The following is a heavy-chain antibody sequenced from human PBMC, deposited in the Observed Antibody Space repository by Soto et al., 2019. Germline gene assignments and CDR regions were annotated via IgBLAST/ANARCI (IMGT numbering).Heavy chain of an antibody. CDR2: ISGSGDST. V-gene: IGHV3-23*01. CDR3: AKGVPGIAVAGTGYFQH. J-gene: IGHJ1*01. Sequence: PGGSLRRSCAASGFTFSSYAMSWVRQAPGKGLEWVSGISGSGDSTYYADSVKGRFTISRDNSKNTLYLQMNSLRAEDTAVYYCAKGVPGIAVAGTGYFQHWGQGTLVTVSS. CDR1: GFTFSSYA. D-gene: IGHD6-19*01.